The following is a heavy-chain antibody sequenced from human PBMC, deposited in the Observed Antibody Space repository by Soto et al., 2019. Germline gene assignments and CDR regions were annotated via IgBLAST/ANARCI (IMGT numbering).Heavy chain of an antibody. CDR1: GYTFTSYD. D-gene: IGHD2-15*01. V-gene: IGHV1-8*01. CDR2: MNPNSGNT. Sequence: ASVKVSCKASGYTFTSYDINWVRQATGQGLEWMGWMNPNSGNTGYAQKFQGRVTMSRNTSISTAYMELSSLRSEDTAVYYCARALRYCSGGSCYSPNYYYYYMDVWGKGTTVTVSS. J-gene: IGHJ6*03. CDR3: ARALRYCSGGSCYSPNYYYYYMDV.